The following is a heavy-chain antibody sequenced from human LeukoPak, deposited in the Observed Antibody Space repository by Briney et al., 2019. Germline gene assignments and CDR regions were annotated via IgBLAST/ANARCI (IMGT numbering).Heavy chain of an antibody. CDR2: IYYSGRT. J-gene: IGHJ4*02. Sequence: SETLSLTCSVSGGSISSYYWSWIRQPPGKGLEWIGYIYYSGRTSYNPSLKSRVTISVDTSKNQFSLGLSSVTAADTAVYYCARAQKYRSGYTVTELGSGYFDYWGQGTLVTVSS. D-gene: IGHD5-18*01. CDR3: ARAQKYRSGYTVTELGSGYFDY. CDR1: GGSISSYY. V-gene: IGHV4-59*01.